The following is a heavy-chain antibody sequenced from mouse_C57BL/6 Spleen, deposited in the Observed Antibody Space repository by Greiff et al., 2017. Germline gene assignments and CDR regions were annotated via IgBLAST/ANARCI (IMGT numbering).Heavy chain of an antibody. CDR3: ARKRDYGSPGGYFDV. J-gene: IGHJ1*03. V-gene: IGHV2-9-1*01. Sequence: VQLVESGPGLVAPSQSLSITCTVSGFSLTSYAISWVRQPPGKGLEWLGVIWTGGGTNYNSALKSRLSISKDNSKSQVFLKMNRLQTDDTARYYCARKRDYGSPGGYFDVWGTGTTVTVSS. CDR2: IWTGGGT. CDR1: GFSLTSYA. D-gene: IGHD1-1*01.